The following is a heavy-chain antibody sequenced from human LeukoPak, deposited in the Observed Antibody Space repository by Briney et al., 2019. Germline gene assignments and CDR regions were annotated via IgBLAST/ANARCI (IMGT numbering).Heavy chain of an antibody. V-gene: IGHV3-53*01. D-gene: IGHD6-13*01. Sequence: GGSLRLSCEVSGISVRGSYMSWVRQAPGKGLEWVSVIYSGDRTYYAESVKGRFTISRDTSKNTLYLQMNNLRADDMARYYCTRDLTGTTWSENDYWGQGTLVTISS. CDR1: GISVRGSY. CDR2: IYSGDRT. J-gene: IGHJ4*02. CDR3: TRDLTGTTWSENDY.